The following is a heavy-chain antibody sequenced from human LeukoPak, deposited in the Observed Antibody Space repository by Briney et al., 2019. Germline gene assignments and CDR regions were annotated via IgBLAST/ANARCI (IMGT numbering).Heavy chain of an antibody. V-gene: IGHV4-61*02. CDR1: GGSISSGSYY. D-gene: IGHD3-16*01. CDR3: ARDPHDLRGSPDYYMDV. CDR2: IYTSGST. J-gene: IGHJ6*03. Sequence: PSQTLSLTCTVSGGSISSGSYYWSWIRQPAGKGLEWIGRIYTSGSTNYNPSLKSRVTISVDTSKNQFSLKLSSVTAADTAVYYCARDPHDLRGSPDYYMDVWGKGTTVTVSS.